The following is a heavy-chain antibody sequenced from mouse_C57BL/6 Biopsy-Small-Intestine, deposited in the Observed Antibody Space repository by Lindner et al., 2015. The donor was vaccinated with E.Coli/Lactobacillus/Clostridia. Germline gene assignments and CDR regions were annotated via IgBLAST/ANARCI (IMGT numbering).Heavy chain of an antibody. CDR1: GFTFNIYV. CDR2: IRSKSSNYAT. D-gene: IGHD3-3*01. CDR3: VRDRDYFAY. V-gene: IGHV10-3*01. Sequence: VQLQESGGGLVQSGRSLRLSCATSGFTFNIYVMHWVRQAPGKGLEWVARIRSKSSNYATYYADSVKDRFTISRDDSQSMLYLQMNNLKTEDTAMYYCVRDRDYFAYWGQGTTLTVSS. J-gene: IGHJ2*01.